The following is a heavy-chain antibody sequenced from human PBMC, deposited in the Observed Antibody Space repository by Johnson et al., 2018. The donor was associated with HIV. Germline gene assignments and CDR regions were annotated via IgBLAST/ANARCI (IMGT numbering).Heavy chain of an antibody. CDR1: GFTFSSYA. V-gene: IGHV3-30*04. CDR3: ARDRSTPQPYYYDSSGYRGYSAFDI. Sequence: QVQLVESGGGVVQPGRSLRLSCAASGFTFSSYAMHWVRQAPGKGLEWVAVISYDGSNKYYADSVKGRFTISRDNSKNTLYLQMNSLRAEDTAVYHCARDRSTPQPYYYDSSGYRGYSAFDIWGQGTMVTVSS. J-gene: IGHJ3*02. CDR2: ISYDGSNK. D-gene: IGHD3-22*01.